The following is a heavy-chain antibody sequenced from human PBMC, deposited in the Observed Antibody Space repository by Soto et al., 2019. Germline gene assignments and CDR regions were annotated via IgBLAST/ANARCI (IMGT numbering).Heavy chain of an antibody. CDR2: IYPGDSDT. D-gene: IGHD2-15*01. J-gene: IGHJ5*02. V-gene: IGHV5-51*01. CDR1: GYSFTIYC. CDR3: ARRPGYCSGGSCYSGNWFDP. Sequence: GESLKISCKGSGYSFTIYCIGWVLQMPWKGLEWMGIIYPGDSDTRYSPSFQGQVTISADKSISTAYLQWSSLKASDTAMYYCARRPGYCSGGSCYSGNWFDPWGQGTLVTVSS.